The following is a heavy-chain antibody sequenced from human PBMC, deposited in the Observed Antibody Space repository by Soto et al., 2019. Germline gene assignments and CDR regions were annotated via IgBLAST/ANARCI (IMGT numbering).Heavy chain of an antibody. CDR3: ARGLVVRYWYFDL. Sequence: SETLSLTCTVSGGSISSSSYYWGWIRQPPVKGLEWIGSIYYSGSTYYNPSLKSRVTISVDTSKNQFSLKLSSVTAADTAVYYCARGLVVRYWYFDLWGRGTLVTVPS. J-gene: IGHJ2*01. CDR2: IYYSGST. V-gene: IGHV4-39*01. D-gene: IGHD3-16*02. CDR1: GGSISSSSYY.